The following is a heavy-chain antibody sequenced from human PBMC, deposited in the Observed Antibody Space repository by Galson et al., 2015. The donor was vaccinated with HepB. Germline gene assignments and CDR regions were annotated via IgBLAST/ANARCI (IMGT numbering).Heavy chain of an antibody. CDR3: ARDFVGAPAPGAFDI. D-gene: IGHD1-26*01. Sequence: SLRLSCAVSGFTFSNYGTHWVRQAPGKGLEWVAIIWYDGSNKYYADSVKGRFTISRDNSKNTLYLQMNSLRAEDTAVYYCARDFVGAPAPGAFDIWGQGTMVTVSS. J-gene: IGHJ3*02. CDR2: IWYDGSNK. CDR1: GFTFSNYG. V-gene: IGHV3-33*01.